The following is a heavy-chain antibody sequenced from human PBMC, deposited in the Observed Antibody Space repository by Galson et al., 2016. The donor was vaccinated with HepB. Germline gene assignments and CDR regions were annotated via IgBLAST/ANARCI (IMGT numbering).Heavy chain of an antibody. CDR3: ARQSVGAFDY. Sequence: LSLTCTVSGGSIVSSSYYWGWIRQPPGKGLDWIGNMFYSGSTYYNPSLKSRVTISVDTSRNQFSLQLTSVTAADTAVYYCARQSVGAFDYWGQGTLVTVSS. CDR1: GGSIVSSSYY. CDR2: MFYSGST. D-gene: IGHD1-26*01. V-gene: IGHV4-39*01. J-gene: IGHJ4*02.